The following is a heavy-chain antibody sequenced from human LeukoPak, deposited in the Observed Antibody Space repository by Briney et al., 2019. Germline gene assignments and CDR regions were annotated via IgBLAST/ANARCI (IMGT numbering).Heavy chain of an antibody. J-gene: IGHJ6*03. D-gene: IGHD5-18*01. Sequence: PGGSLRLSCAASGFTFSSYAMSWVRQAPGKGLEWVSAISGSGGSTYYADSVEGRFTISRDNSKNTLYLQMNSLRAEDTAVYYCAKAQLHHYYYYYMDVWGKGTTVTVSS. CDR3: AKAQLHHYYYYYMDV. V-gene: IGHV3-23*01. CDR2: ISGSGGST. CDR1: GFTFSSYA.